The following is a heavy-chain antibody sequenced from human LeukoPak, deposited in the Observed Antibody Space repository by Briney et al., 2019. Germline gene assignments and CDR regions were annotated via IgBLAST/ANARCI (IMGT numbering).Heavy chain of an antibody. Sequence: PGGSLRLSCAASGFTFSDTWMHWVRQAPGKGLMWVARINTDGSDAVYAGSVKGRFTISRDNSKNTLYLQMNSLRAEDTAVYYCASGGYSYGFSLDYWGQGTLVTVSS. J-gene: IGHJ4*02. CDR1: GFTFSDTW. CDR2: INTDGSDA. CDR3: ASGGYSYGFSLDY. D-gene: IGHD5-18*01. V-gene: IGHV3-74*01.